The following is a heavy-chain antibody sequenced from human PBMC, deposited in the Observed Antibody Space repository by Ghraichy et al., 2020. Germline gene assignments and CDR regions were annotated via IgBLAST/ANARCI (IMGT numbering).Heavy chain of an antibody. J-gene: IGHJ5*02. CDR1: GYTFTSYA. V-gene: IGHV7-4-1*02. D-gene: IGHD6-13*01. Sequence: ASVKVSCKASGYTFTSYAMNWVRQAPGQGLEWMGWINTNTGNPTYAQGFTGRFVFSLDTSVSTAYLQISSLKAEDTAVYYCARDHQVLYSSRYNWFDPWGQGTLVTVSS. CDR2: INTNTGNP. CDR3: ARDHQVLYSSRYNWFDP.